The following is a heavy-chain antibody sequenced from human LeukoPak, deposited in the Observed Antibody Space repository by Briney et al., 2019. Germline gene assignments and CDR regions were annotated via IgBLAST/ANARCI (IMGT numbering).Heavy chain of an antibody. Sequence: GGSLRLSCAASGFIFSNNAMTWVRQAPGKGLEWVSTISSGGGTTHYADSVKGRFTVSRDNFENILYVQMNNLRAGDTAVYYCARGSIELWTNFDYWGQRALVTVSS. J-gene: IGHJ4*02. CDR3: ARGSIELWTNFDY. V-gene: IGHV3-23*01. CDR1: GFIFSNNA. CDR2: ISSGGGTT. D-gene: IGHD2/OR15-2a*01.